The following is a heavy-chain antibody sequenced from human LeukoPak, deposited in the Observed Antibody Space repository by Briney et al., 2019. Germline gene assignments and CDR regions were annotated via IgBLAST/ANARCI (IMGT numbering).Heavy chain of an antibody. D-gene: IGHD6-13*01. Sequence: SETLSLTCAVFGGSFSGYYWSWIRQPPGKGLEWIGEINHSGSTNYNPSLKSRVTISVDTSKNQFSLKLSSVTAADTAVYYCARGVVAAAGSGVEAFDIWGQGTMVTVSS. V-gene: IGHV4-34*01. J-gene: IGHJ3*02. CDR3: ARGVVAAAGSGVEAFDI. CDR2: INHSGST. CDR1: GGSFSGYY.